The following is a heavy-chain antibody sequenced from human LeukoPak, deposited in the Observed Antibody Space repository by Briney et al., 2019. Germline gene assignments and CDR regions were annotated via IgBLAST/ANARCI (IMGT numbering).Heavy chain of an antibody. CDR3: ARAGSSSYFDY. CDR1: GFTFSSYS. V-gene: IGHV3-21*01. D-gene: IGHD6-6*01. J-gene: IGHJ4*02. CDR2: ISSSSSYI. Sequence: GGSLRLSCAASGFTFSSYSMNWVRQAPGKGLEWVSSISSSSSYIYYADSVKGRFTISRDNAKNSLYLQMNSLRAEDTAVYYCARAGSSSYFDYWGQGTLVTVSS.